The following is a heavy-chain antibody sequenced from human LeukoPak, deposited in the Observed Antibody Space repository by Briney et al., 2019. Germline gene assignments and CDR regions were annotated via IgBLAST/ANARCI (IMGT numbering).Heavy chain of an antibody. J-gene: IGHJ2*01. CDR2: IIPIFGTA. D-gene: IGHD6-13*01. V-gene: IGHV1-69*13. CDR1: GGTFSSYA. Sequence: SVKVSCKASGGTFSSYAISWVRQAPGQGLEWMGGIIPIFGTANYAQKFQGRVTITADESTSTAYMELSSLRSEDTAVYYCARLVGWAYSSSHYWYFDLWGRGTLVTVSS. CDR3: ARLVGWAYSSSHYWYFDL.